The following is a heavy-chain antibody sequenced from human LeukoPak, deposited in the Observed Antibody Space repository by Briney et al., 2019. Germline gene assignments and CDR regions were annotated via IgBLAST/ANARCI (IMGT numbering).Heavy chain of an antibody. J-gene: IGHJ4*02. Sequence: GGSLRLSCAASGFTFSSYSMNWVRQAPGKGLEWVSSISTSSNSIYYADSVKGRFTISRDNAKNSVYLQMNSLRAEDTAVYYCARDRARITIFSCPDYWGQGTLVTVSS. V-gene: IGHV3-21*01. CDR3: ARDRARITIFSCPDY. CDR1: GFTFSSYS. D-gene: IGHD3-9*01. CDR2: ISTSSNSI.